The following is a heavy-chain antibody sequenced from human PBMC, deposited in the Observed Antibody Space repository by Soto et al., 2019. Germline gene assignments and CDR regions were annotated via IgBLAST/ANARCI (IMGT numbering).Heavy chain of an antibody. CDR2: IYYSGST. J-gene: IGHJ5*02. D-gene: IGHD3-10*01. Sequence: SSETLSLTCTVSGGSISSGDYYWSWIRQPPGKGLEWIGYIYYSGSTYYNPSLKSRVTISVDTSKNQFSLKLSSVTAADTAVYYCARPGGSGSQNWFDPWGQGTLVTVSS. CDR1: GGSISSGDYY. V-gene: IGHV4-30-4*01. CDR3: ARPGGSGSQNWFDP.